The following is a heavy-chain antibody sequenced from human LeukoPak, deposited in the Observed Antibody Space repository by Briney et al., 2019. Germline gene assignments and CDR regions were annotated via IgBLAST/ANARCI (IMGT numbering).Heavy chain of an antibody. J-gene: IGHJ3*01. V-gene: IGHV3-23*01. Sequence: VGSLRPSCAASGFTFSDSAMTWVRQVPGKGLEWVSLISSSGGNTYYADSVKGRFTISRDNSKNTLSLQMNSLRVEDTAIYYCAKDIQLSTWGLGTMVTVSS. CDR3: AKDIQLST. D-gene: IGHD3-16*02. CDR1: GFTFSDSA. CDR2: ISSSGGNT.